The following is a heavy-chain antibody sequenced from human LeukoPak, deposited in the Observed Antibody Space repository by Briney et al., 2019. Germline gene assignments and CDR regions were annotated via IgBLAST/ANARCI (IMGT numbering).Heavy chain of an antibody. Sequence: ASVKVSCKASGFVFTGYYMHWVRQAPGQGLEWMGWMNPGTGTTKYSQKFQGRVTMSRDTSSTTAYMELNRLTSDDTAVYYCARYGSGFSPYWYFDLWGRGTLVTVSS. CDR1: GFVFTGYY. CDR2: MNPGTGTT. CDR3: ARYGSGFSPYWYFDL. D-gene: IGHD3-3*01. J-gene: IGHJ2*01. V-gene: IGHV1-2*02.